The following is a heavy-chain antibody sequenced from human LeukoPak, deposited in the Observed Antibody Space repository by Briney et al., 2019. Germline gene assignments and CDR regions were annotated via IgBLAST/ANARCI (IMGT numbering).Heavy chain of an antibody. D-gene: IGHD3-16*01. CDR1: GGSISSSGYY. V-gene: IGHV4-39*01. J-gene: IGHJ4*02. CDR3: ASRLGRNLGYSGYLDY. Sequence: IPSETLSLTCTVSGGSISSSGYYWGWIRQPPGKGLEWIGSIHYSGSTYHNPSLKSRVTISVDTSKNQFSLKLSSVTAADTAVYYCASRLGRNLGYSGYLDYWGQGTLVTVSS. CDR2: IHYSGST.